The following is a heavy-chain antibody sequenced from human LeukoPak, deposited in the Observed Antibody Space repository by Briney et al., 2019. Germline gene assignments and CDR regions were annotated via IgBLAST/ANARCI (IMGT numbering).Heavy chain of an antibody. CDR2: ISGSGGST. V-gene: IGHV3-23*01. J-gene: IGHJ5*02. Sequence: GGSLRLSCAASGLTFSSYAMSWVRQAPGKGLEWVSAISGSGGSTYYADSVKGRFTISRDNSKNTLYLQMNSLRAEDTAVYYCAKAGYDFWSGYFTAYWFDPWGQGTLVTVSS. CDR1: GLTFSSYA. D-gene: IGHD3-3*01. CDR3: AKAGYDFWSGYFTAYWFDP.